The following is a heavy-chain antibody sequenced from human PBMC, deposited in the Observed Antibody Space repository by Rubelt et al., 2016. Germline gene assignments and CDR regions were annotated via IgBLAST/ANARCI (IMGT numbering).Heavy chain of an antibody. D-gene: IGHD6-6*01. CDR3: ARVKGKESSSHFDY. V-gene: IGHV3-30*04. Sequence: KGLEWVAVISYDGSNKYYADSVKGRFTISRGNSKNTLYLQMNSLRAEDTAVYYCARVKGKESSSHFDYWGQGTLVTVSS. CDR2: ISYDGSNK. J-gene: IGHJ4*02.